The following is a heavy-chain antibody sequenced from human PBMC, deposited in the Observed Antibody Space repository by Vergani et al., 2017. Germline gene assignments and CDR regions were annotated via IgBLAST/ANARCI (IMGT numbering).Heavy chain of an antibody. CDR1: GGTFSSYA. D-gene: IGHD3-16*02. CDR2: IIPIFGTA. V-gene: IGHV1-69*12. J-gene: IGHJ4*02. Sequence: QVQLVQSGAEVKKPGSSVKVSCKASGGTFSSYAISWVRQAPGQGLEWMGGIIPIFGTANYAQKFQGRVTITADESTSTAYMELSSLRSEDTAVYYCAGSRYVWGSYRHNGYYFDYWGQGTLVTVSS. CDR3: AGSRYVWGSYRHNGYYFDY.